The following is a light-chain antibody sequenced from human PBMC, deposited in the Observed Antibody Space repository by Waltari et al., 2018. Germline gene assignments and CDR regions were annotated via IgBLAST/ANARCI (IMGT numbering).Light chain of an antibody. CDR2: AAT. CDR1: QDISSY. CDR3: LQHNSYPLT. V-gene: IGKV1-17*01. Sequence: DIQMTQSPSSLSASVGDTVTITCRASQDISSYLNWFQQKPGKAPKLLIYAATTLQSGGPSRFSGSGSGTEVTLTISSLQPEDFAAYYCLQHNSYPLTFGGGTKVEIK. J-gene: IGKJ4*01.